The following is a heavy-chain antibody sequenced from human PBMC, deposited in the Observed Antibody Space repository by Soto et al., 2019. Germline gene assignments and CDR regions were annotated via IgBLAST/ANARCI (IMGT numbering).Heavy chain of an antibody. Sequence: QVQLVQSGAEVRKPGASVKVSCKASGYTFNNYFIHWVRQDPAQGLEWMGVITPSSGSTTYAQRFQGRLTMTRDTSTSPVYMELRSLRSEDTAVYFCARDRVPIWNYVGLAPGAQHWFDPWGQGTLVTVSS. CDR1: GYTFNNYF. CDR2: ITPSSGST. CDR3: ARDRVPIWNYVGLAPGAQHWFDP. J-gene: IGHJ5*02. V-gene: IGHV1-46*02. D-gene: IGHD1-7*01.